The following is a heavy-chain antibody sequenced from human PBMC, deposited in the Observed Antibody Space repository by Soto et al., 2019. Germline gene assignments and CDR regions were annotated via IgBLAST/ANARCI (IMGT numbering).Heavy chain of an antibody. CDR1: GFTFSDYS. V-gene: IGHV3-21*01. D-gene: IGHD2-15*01. CDR3: ARFETPRYYYFYFMDV. Sequence: GGSLRLSCAASGFTFSDYSMNWVRQAPGKGLEWVSSISSTGSNIDYADSVKGRFTISRDNAKNSLYLQMNSLRAEDTALYYCARFETPRYYYFYFMDVWAKGTTVTGSS. J-gene: IGHJ6*03. CDR2: ISSTGSNI.